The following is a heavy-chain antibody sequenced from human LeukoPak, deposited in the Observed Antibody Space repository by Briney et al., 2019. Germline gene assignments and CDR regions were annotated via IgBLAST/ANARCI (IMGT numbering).Heavy chain of an antibody. D-gene: IGHD4/OR15-4a*01. J-gene: IGHJ4*02. CDR3: AKESPSAYSYYFDY. CDR2: ISSSGSST. V-gene: IGHV3-23*01. Sequence: GGSLRLSCAASGFTFSSYAMSWVRQAPGKGLEWVSLISSSGSSTYSAGSVKGRLTISRDNSKNTLYLQMYSLRAEDTAVYYCAKESPSAYSYYFDYWGQGTLVTVSS. CDR1: GFTFSSYA.